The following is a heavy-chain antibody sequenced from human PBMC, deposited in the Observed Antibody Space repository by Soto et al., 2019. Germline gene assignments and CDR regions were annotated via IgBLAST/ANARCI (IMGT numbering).Heavy chain of an antibody. CDR3: ARFSGDSSSWYATYYFDY. Sequence: PSETLSLTCAVSGYSISSGYCWGWIRQPPGKGLEWIGSIYHSGSTYYNPSLKSRVTISVDTSKNQFSLKLSSVTAADTAVYYCARFSGDSSSWYATYYFDYWGQGTLVTVSS. CDR1: GYSISSGYC. D-gene: IGHD6-13*01. J-gene: IGHJ4*02. V-gene: IGHV4-38-2*01. CDR2: IYHSGST.